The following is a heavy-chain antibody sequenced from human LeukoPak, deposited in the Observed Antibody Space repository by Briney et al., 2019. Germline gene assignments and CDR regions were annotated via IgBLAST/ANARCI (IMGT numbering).Heavy chain of an antibody. CDR3: ARGRDSSGYSSPAEYFQH. V-gene: IGHV1-2*02. J-gene: IGHJ1*01. D-gene: IGHD3-22*01. Sequence: APVKVSCKASGYTFTGYYMHWVRQAPGQGLEWMGWINPNSGGTNYAQKFQGRVTMTRDMSTSTVYMELSSLRSEDTAVYYCARGRDSSGYSSPAEYFQHWGQGTLVTVSS. CDR2: INPNSGGT. CDR1: GYTFTGYY.